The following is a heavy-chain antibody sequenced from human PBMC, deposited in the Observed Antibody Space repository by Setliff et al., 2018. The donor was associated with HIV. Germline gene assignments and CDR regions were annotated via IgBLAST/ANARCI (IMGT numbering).Heavy chain of an antibody. J-gene: IGHJ4*02. CDR2: IDWDDDK. CDR3: AHRVGWLVDY. CDR1: GFSLTTSGMC. Sequence: SGPTLVNPTQTLTLTCSFSGFSLTTSGMCVTWIRQPPGKALEWLARIDWDDDKFYSTSLKTRLTISKDTSKNQVVLTMANMDPVDTATYYCAHRVGWLVDYWGQGALVTVSS. D-gene: IGHD6-19*01. V-gene: IGHV2-70*12.